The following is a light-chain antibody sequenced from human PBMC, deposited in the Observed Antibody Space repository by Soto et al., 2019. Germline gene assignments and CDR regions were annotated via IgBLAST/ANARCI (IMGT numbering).Light chain of an antibody. J-gene: IGLJ2*01. CDR2: GNS. CDR3: QSYDSSLSGSHVV. Sequence: QPVLTQPPSVSGAPGQRVTISCTGSSSNIGAGYDVHWYQQLPGTAHKLLIYGNSNRPSGVPDRFSGSKSGTSASLAITGLQAEDEADYYCQSYDSSLSGSHVVFGGGTKLTVL. CDR1: SSNIGAGYD. V-gene: IGLV1-40*01.